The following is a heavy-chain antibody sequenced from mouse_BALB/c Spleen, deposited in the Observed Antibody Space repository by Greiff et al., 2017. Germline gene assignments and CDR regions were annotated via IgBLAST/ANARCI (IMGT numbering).Heavy chain of an antibody. D-gene: IGHD2-1*01. V-gene: IGHV5-17*02. CDR1: GFTFSSFG. CDR3: ARDGNYAAYAMDD. J-gene: IGHJ4*01. CDR2: ISSGSSTI. Sequence: EVKLMESGGGLVQPGGSRKLSCAASGFTFSSFGMHWVRQAPEKGLEWVAYISSGSSTIYYADTVKGRFTITRDNPKNTLFLQMTSLRSEDTAMYYCARDGNYAAYAMDDWGQGTTVTVSS.